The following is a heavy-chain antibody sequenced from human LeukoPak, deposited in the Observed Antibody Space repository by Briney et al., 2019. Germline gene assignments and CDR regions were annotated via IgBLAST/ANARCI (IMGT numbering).Heavy chain of an antibody. J-gene: IGHJ4*02. CDR2: ISGSGGNT. V-gene: IGHV3-23*01. Sequence: PGGSLRLSCAASGFTFSNYAMSWVRQAPGKGLEWVSGISGSGGNTYYADSVKGRFTISRDNSKTTLYLQMNSLRAEDTAVYYCAKMPVSYSSGWSNFDYWGQGTLVTVSX. CDR3: AKMPVSYSSGWSNFDY. CDR1: GFTFSNYA. D-gene: IGHD6-19*01.